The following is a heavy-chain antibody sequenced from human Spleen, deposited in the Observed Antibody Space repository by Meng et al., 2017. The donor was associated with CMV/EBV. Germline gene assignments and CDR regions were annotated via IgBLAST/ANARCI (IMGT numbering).Heavy chain of an antibody. CDR1: GGSFSGYY. D-gene: IGHD1-7*01. Sequence: QVHLRRWGEDVFRPPGSLALPCPVYGGSFSGYYWSWIRQPPGKGLEWIGEINHSGSTNYNPSLKSRVTISVDTSKNQFSLKLSSVTAADTAVYYCARVRYNWNYGGFDPWGQGTLVTVSS. CDR3: ARVRYNWNYGGFDP. CDR2: INHSGST. J-gene: IGHJ5*02. V-gene: IGHV4-34*01.